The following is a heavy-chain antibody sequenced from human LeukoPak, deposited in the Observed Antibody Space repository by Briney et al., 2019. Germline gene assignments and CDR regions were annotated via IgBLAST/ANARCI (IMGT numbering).Heavy chain of an antibody. CDR3: TNAYGSSYSEDHS. CDR2: IRSKAHNYAT. D-gene: IGHD2-2*01. Sequence: GGSLRLSCAASGFTFSGSPMHWVRQASGKGLEWISLIRSKAHNYATLYAASVKGRFTVSRDDSKNTAYLQMNSLNPDDTAVYFCTNAYGSSYSEDHSWGQGALVTVSS. V-gene: IGHV3-73*01. J-gene: IGHJ4*02. CDR1: GFTFSGSP.